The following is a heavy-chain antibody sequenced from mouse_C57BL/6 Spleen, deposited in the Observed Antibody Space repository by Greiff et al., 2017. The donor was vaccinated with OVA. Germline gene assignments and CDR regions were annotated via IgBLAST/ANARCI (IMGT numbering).Heavy chain of an antibody. D-gene: IGHD2-10*01. CDR3: ARSYYGNYGGFDY. CDR2: IYPGSGNT. CDR1: GYTFTDYY. V-gene: IGHV1-76*01. J-gene: IGHJ2*01. Sequence: VQLQQSGAELVRPGASVKLSCKASGYTFTDYYINWVKQRPGQGLEWIARIYPGSGNTYYNEKFKGKATLIAEKSSSTAYMQLSSLTSEDSAVYFCARSYYGNYGGFDYWGQGTTLTVSS.